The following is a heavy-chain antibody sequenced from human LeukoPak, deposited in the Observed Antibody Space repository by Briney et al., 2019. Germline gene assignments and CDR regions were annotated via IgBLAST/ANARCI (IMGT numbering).Heavy chain of an antibody. CDR2: FSFNGEST. CDR1: GFTFSSYA. J-gene: IGHJ4*02. CDR3: AKGGSSYSEMDY. V-gene: IGHV3-23*01. D-gene: IGHD4-11*01. Sequence: GGSLRLSCAASGFTFSSYAMTWVRQAPGKGLEWVSSFSFNGESTYYADSAKGRFTISRDNSKNTLYLQMNSLRADDTAVYYCAKGGSSYSEMDYWGQGTLVTVSS.